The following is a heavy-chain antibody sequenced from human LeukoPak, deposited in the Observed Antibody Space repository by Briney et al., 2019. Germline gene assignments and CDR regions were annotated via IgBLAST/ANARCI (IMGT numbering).Heavy chain of an antibody. CDR2: IYTSGST. V-gene: IGHV4-61*02. CDR1: GGSISSGSYY. Sequence: PSQTLSLTCTVSGGSISSGSYYWSWIRQPAGKGLEWIGRIYTSGSTNYNPSLKSRVTISVDTSKNQFSLKLSSVTAADTAVYYCARVVEVVTAIHWFDPWGQGTLVTVSS. CDR3: ARVVEVVTAIHWFDP. J-gene: IGHJ5*02. D-gene: IGHD2-21*02.